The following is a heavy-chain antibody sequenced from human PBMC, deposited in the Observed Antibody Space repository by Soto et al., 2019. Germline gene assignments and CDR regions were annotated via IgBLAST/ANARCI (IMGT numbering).Heavy chain of an antibody. CDR2: IYSGGST. J-gene: IGHJ6*02. D-gene: IGHD2-21*01. CDR1: GFTVSSNY. CDR3: ARGSLLIPQAPLRYYYYGMDV. Sequence: GGSQRLSCAASGFTVSSNYMSWVRQAPGKGLEWVSVIYSGGSTYYADSVKGRFTISRDNSKNTLYLQMNSLRAEDTAVYYCARGSLLIPQAPLRYYYYGMDVWGQGTTVTVSS. V-gene: IGHV3-53*01.